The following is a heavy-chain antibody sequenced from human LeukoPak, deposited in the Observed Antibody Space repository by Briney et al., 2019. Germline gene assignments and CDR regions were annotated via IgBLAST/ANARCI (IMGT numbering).Heavy chain of an antibody. CDR2: ISGSGGST. CDR3: AKDSFGGVIVARYYFDY. J-gene: IGHJ4*02. Sequence: PGGSLRLSCAASGFTFSSYAMSWVRQAPGKGLEWVSAISGSGGSTYYADSVKGRFTISRDNSKNTLYLQMNSLRAEDTAVYYCAKDSFGGVIVARYYFDYWGQGTPVTVSS. CDR1: GFTFSSYA. V-gene: IGHV3-23*01. D-gene: IGHD3-16*02.